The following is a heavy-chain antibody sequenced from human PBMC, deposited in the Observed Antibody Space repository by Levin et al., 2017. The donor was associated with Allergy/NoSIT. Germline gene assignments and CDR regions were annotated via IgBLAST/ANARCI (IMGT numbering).Heavy chain of an antibody. Sequence: GGSLRLSCVASGFTFRNYAMHWVRQAPGKGLEWVSGISWNSGSIGYADSVKGRFTISRDNAKNSLYLQMNSLRAEDTALYYCAKVDGKYYGSGSYGNWGQGTLVTVSS. V-gene: IGHV3-9*01. D-gene: IGHD3-10*01. CDR2: ISWNSGSI. J-gene: IGHJ4*02. CDR3: AKVDGKYYGSGSYGN. CDR1: GFTFRNYA.